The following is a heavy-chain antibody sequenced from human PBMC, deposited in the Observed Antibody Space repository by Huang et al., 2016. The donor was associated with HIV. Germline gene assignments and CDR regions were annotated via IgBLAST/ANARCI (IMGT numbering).Heavy chain of an antibody. CDR3: AKMKMATLFDS. J-gene: IGHJ4*02. D-gene: IGHD5-12*01. V-gene: IGHV3-23*01. CDR1: GFTFITYA. Sequence: EVQLLESGGGLVQPGGSLRLSCPTSGFTFITYAMSWVRQVPVKGLGWVSGISSRGDTTYYADSVKGRFTISRDNSKNTLYLQMNSLRADDTAVYYCAKMKMATLFDSWGQGTLVTVSS. CDR2: ISSRGDTT.